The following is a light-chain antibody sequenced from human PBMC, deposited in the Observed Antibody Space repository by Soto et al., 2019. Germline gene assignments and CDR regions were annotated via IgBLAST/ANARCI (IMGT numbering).Light chain of an antibody. CDR1: QTISTY. CDR2: DAS. CDR3: QQSDSTPYT. V-gene: IGKV1-39*01. J-gene: IGKJ2*01. Sequence: DIQMTQSPSSLSASVGDRVTITCRASQTISTYLNWYQQKPGKAPRLLIYDASSLLSGVPSRFSGSGSGTDFTLTIASLKPEDFSTYYCQQSDSTPYTFGQGTKVDIQ.